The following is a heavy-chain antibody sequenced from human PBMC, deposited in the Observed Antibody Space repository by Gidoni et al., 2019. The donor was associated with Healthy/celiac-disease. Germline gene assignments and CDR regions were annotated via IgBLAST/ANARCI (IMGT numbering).Heavy chain of an antibody. D-gene: IGHD2-21*01. V-gene: IGHV3-30*18. J-gene: IGHJ4*02. Sequence: QVQLVESGGGVVQPGRSLRLSCAASGFTFSSYGMHWVRQAPGKGLEWWAVISYDGSNKYYEDSVKGRFTISRDNSKNTLYLQMNSLRAEDTAVYYCAKDLSYCGGDCYPDYWGQGTLVTVSS. CDR1: GFTFSSYG. CDR2: ISYDGSNK. CDR3: AKDLSYCGGDCYPDY.